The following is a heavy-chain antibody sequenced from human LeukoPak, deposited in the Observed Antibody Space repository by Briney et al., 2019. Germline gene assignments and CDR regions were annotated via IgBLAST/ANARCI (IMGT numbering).Heavy chain of an antibody. CDR1: GYTFTGFY. D-gene: IGHD2-15*01. CDR2: INPNSGGT. V-gene: IGHV1-2*02. J-gene: IGHJ5*02. Sequence: ASVKVSCKASGYTFTGFYMHWVRQAPGQGLEWVGWINPNSGGTNYAQKFQGRVTMTRDTSISTAYMELSRLRSDDTAVYYCAREGYCSGGSCYSGNWFDPWGQGTLVTVSS. CDR3: AREGYCSGGSCYSGNWFDP.